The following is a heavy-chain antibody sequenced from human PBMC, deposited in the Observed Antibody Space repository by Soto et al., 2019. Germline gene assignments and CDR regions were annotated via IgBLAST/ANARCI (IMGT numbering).Heavy chain of an antibody. CDR3: ARGPPYGDYVDY. V-gene: IGHV1-8*01. D-gene: IGHD4-17*01. CDR2: MNPSSGTT. J-gene: IGHJ4*02. Sequence: ASVKVSCKASGYTFTSHDINWVRQATGQGLEWMGWMNPSSGTTGFARKFQGRVTMTRNTSISTAYMDLSGLTSEDTAVYYCARGPPYGDYVDYWGQGTLVTVSS. CDR1: GYTFTSHD.